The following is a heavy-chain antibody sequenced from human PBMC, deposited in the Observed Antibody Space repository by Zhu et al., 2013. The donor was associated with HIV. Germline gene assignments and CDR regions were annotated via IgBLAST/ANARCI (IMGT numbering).Heavy chain of an antibody. Sequence: QVQLVQSGAEVKKPGASVKVSCKASGYTFIDYYMHWVRQAPGQGLEWMGWINPHSGSTNFGHNFQARVTLTRDKSTSTAYLELSRLRSDDTAVYYCARERYYDSSGFDYWGQGTPVTVSSGMDVWGRGTTVTVSS. V-gene: IGHV1-2*07. D-gene: IGHD3-22*01. CDR3: ARERYYDSSGFDYWGQGTPVTVSSGMDV. CDR1: GYTFIDYY. CDR2: INPHSGST. J-gene: IGHJ6*02.